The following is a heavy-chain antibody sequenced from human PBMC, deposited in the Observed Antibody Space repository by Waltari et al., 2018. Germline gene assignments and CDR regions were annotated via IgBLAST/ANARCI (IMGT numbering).Heavy chain of an antibody. D-gene: IGHD3-22*01. J-gene: IGHJ4*02. Sequence: EVQLLESGGGLVQPGGSLRLSCAASGFSFRSFGMSWVRRAPGKGLEWVLASGACTGTYYADSVKGRFTISRDNSKNTLFLQMNSLRAEDTAIYYCARVHSLGQYDTSGAESNFDHWGQGALVTVSS. CDR2: SGACTGT. CDR3: ARVHSLGQYDTSGAESNFDH. CDR1: GFSFRSFG. V-gene: IGHV3-23*01.